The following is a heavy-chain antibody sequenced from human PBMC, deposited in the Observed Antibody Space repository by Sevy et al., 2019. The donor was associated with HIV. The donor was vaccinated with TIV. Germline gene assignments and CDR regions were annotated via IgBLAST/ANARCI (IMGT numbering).Heavy chain of an antibody. CDR3: AGGAYYYGSGSYYCPLFDY. CDR1: GGSISSYY. V-gene: IGHV4-59*01. CDR2: IYYSGST. J-gene: IGHJ4*02. D-gene: IGHD3-10*01. Sequence: SETLSLTCTVSGGSISSYYWSWIRQPPGKGLEWIGYIYYSGSTNYNPSLKSRLTISVDTSKNQFSLKLSSVTAADTAVYYCAGGAYYYGSGSYYCPLFDYWGQGTLVTVSS.